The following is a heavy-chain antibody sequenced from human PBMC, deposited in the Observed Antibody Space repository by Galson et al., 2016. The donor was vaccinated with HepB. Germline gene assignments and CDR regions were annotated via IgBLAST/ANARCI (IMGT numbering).Heavy chain of an antibody. V-gene: IGHV4-61*02. D-gene: IGHD2-2*01. Sequence: TLSLTCTVSGGSVTSGSFYWSWIRQPAGKGLEWIGRIYTSGHTNYNPSLKSRVNMSVDSSNNLLSLNLTSVTAADTAIYYCARGRGDAVVGPAAVFDYWGQGLRVTVSS. CDR2: IYTSGHT. J-gene: IGHJ4*02. CDR1: GGSVTSGSFY. CDR3: ARGRGDAVVGPAAVFDY.